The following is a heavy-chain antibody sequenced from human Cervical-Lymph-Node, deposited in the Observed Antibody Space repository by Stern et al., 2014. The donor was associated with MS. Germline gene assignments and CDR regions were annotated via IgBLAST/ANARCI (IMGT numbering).Heavy chain of an antibody. J-gene: IGHJ4*02. D-gene: IGHD2/OR15-2a*01. V-gene: IGHV1-2*06. CDR2: LNPNSDDP. Sequence: QMQLVQSGAKMERPGASVRVSCKASGYDFTGFFIHWVRQVPGQGLEWIGRLNPNSDDPTYAQNFQDRVTLTSDTSIGTAYLELSRLTSADTAVYYCAREATRIIVGIDYWGQGTPVTVSS. CDR3: AREATRIIVGIDY. CDR1: GYDFTGFF.